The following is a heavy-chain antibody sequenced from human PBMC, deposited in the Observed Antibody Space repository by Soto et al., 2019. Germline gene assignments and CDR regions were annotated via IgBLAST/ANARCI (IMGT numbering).Heavy chain of an antibody. D-gene: IGHD2-2*01. V-gene: IGHV1-18*01. Sequence: ASVKVSCKASGYTFTSYGISWVRQAPGQGLEWKGWISAYNGNTNYAQKLQGRVTMTTDTSTSTAYMELRSLRSDNTAVYYCARGVSLCSSTSCFYYYYYMDVWGKGTTVTVSS. CDR1: GYTFTSYG. CDR3: ARGVSLCSSTSCFYYYYYMDV. CDR2: ISAYNGNT. J-gene: IGHJ6*03.